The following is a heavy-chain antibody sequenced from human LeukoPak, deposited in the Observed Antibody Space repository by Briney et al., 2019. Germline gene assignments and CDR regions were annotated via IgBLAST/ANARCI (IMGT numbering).Heavy chain of an antibody. D-gene: IGHD2-21*02. CDR3: AKIRWGPLSAAFDY. J-gene: IGHJ4*02. Sequence: GGSPRLSCAASGFTFSSYAMSWVRQAPGKGLEWVSAISGSGGSTYYADSVKGRFTISRDNSKNTLYLQMNSLRAEDTAVYYCAKIRWGPLSAAFDYWGQGTLVTVSS. V-gene: IGHV3-23*01. CDR1: GFTFSSYA. CDR2: ISGSGGST.